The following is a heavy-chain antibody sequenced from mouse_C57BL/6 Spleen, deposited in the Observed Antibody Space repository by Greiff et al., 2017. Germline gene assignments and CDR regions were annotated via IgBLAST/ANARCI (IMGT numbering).Heavy chain of an antibody. D-gene: IGHD1-1*01. Sequence: EVKLVESGGGLVKPGGSLKLSCAASGFTFSSYAMSWVRQTPEKRLEWVATISDGGSYTYYPDNVKGRFTISRDNAKNNLYLQMSHLKSEDTAMYYCARDNGSSPAWFAYWGQGTLVTVSA. CDR3: ARDNGSSPAWFAY. CDR2: ISDGGSYT. CDR1: GFTFSSYA. V-gene: IGHV5-4*01. J-gene: IGHJ3*01.